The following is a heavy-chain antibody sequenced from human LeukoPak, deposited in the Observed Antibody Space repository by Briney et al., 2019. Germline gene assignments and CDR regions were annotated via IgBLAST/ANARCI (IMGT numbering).Heavy chain of an antibody. D-gene: IGHD6-13*01. CDR3: AKDTRGIAAAGTSRDDDFDL. CDR2: IKQDGSEK. J-gene: IGHJ3*01. V-gene: IGHV3-7*05. Sequence: GGSLRLSCAASGFTFSMYWMSWVRQAAGKGLEWVANIKQDGSEKDYGDSVKGRFTISRDNAKNSLYLQMNSLRAEDTAVYYCAKDTRGIAAAGTSRDDDFDLWGQGTMVTVSS. CDR1: GFTFSMYW.